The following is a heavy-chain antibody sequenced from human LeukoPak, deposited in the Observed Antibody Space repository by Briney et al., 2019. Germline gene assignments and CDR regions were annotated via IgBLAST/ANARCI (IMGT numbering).Heavy chain of an antibody. V-gene: IGHV4-39*07. CDR3: ARSDYYDSSGYTGDAFDI. Sequence: SETLSLTCTVSGGSISTSNYYWGWIRQPPGKGLEWIGNIFYSGSTYYNPSLKSRVTISVDTSKNQFSLKLSSVTAADTAVYYCARSDYYDSSGYTGDAFDIWGQGTMVTVSS. D-gene: IGHD3-22*01. CDR2: IFYSGST. J-gene: IGHJ3*02. CDR1: GGSISTSNYY.